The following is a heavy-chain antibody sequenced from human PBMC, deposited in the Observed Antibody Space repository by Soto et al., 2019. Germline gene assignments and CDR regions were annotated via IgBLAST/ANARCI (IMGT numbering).Heavy chain of an antibody. Sequence: EVQLVESGGGLVQPGGSLRLSCAASGFAFSSYTMNWVRRAPGKGLEWVSGVSGNGGNTYYADSVKGRFTISRDTSKNTLYLQMNSLRVDDTAVYYCAKDRMGASGWFDPRGQGTLVTVSS. J-gene: IGHJ5*02. CDR1: GFAFSSYT. CDR2: VSGNGGNT. V-gene: IGHV3-23*04. CDR3: AKDRMGASGWFDP. D-gene: IGHD1-26*01.